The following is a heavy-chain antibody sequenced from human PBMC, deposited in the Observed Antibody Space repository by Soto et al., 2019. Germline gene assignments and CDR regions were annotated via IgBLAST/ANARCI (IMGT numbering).Heavy chain of an antibody. CDR1: GYTFTGYY. CDR2: INPNSGGT. J-gene: IGHJ4*02. CDR3: ARDMSDIVATPGFDY. Sequence: GASVKVSCKASGYTFTGYYMHWVRQAPGQGLEWMGWINPNSGGTNYAQKFQGRVTMTRDTSTSTVYMELSSLRSEDTAVYYCARDMSDIVATPGFDYWGQGTLVTVSS. D-gene: IGHD5-12*01. V-gene: IGHV1-2*02.